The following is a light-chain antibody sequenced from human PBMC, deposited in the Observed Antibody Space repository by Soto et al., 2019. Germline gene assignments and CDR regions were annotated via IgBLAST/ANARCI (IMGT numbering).Light chain of an antibody. CDR1: QTISSW. Sequence: DIQMTQSPSTLSGSVGDRVTIPCRASQTISSWLAWYQQKPGKAPKLLXYKASTLKSGVPSRFSGSGSGTDLTPTISSLETEDFAVYYCQQRSNWPPITFGQGTRLEIK. CDR2: KAS. J-gene: IGKJ5*01. CDR3: QQRSNWPPIT. V-gene: IGKV1-5*03.